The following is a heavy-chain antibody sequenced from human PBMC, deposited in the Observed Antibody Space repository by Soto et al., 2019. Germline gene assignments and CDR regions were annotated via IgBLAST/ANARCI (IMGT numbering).Heavy chain of an antibody. CDR1: GFTFSSYG. D-gene: IGHD4-17*01. CDR3: AKETSPRTDYGGNLEFEP. Sequence: PGGSLRLSCAASGFTFSSYGMHWVRQAPSKGLEWVAVISYDGSNKYYADSVKGRFTISRDNSKNTLYLQMNSLRAEDTAVYYCAKETSPRTDYGGNLEFEPWGQGTLVTVSS. J-gene: IGHJ5*02. V-gene: IGHV3-30*18. CDR2: ISYDGSNK.